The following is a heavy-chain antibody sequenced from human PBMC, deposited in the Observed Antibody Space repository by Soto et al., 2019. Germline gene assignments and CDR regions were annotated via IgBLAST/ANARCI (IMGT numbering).Heavy chain of an antibody. CDR1: GGSISSSNYY. J-gene: IGHJ6*02. CDR3: ARHVGRQLRYYYYGMDV. D-gene: IGHD6-13*01. Sequence: PSETLSLTCTVSGGSISSSNYYWGWIRQPPGKGLEWIGNIFYSGSTYYHPSLKSRVTISVDTSKNQFSLKLSSVTAADAAIYYCARHVGRQLRYYYYGMDVWGQGATVTVSS. V-gene: IGHV4-39*01. CDR2: IFYSGST.